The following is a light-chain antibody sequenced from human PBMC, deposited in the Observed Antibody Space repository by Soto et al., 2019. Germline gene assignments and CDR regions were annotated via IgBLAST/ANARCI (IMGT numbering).Light chain of an antibody. CDR3: QQYINLPRT. CDR1: QSVSNNY. J-gene: IGKJ4*01. V-gene: IGKV3-20*01. Sequence: EIVLTQSPGTLSLSPGERATLSCRASQSVSNNYLAWYQQKPGQAPRLLIYGASNRATGIPDRFSGSGSGTDFTLTISSLQSEDYAVYYCQQYINLPRTFGGGTKVEIK. CDR2: GAS.